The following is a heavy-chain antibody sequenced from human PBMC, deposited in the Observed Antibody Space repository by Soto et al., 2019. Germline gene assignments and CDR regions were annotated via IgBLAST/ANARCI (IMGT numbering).Heavy chain of an antibody. CDR2: IYYTGST. V-gene: IGHV4-59*12. CDR3: ARGDYYHYGMDV. Sequence: TSETLSLTCTVSGGSISSDYWSWIRQPPGKGLEWIGYIYYTGSTNYNPSLKSRVTISVDTSKNQFSLKLSSVTAADTAVYYCARGDYYHYGMDVWGQGTTVTVSS. CDR1: GGSISSDY. J-gene: IGHJ6*02.